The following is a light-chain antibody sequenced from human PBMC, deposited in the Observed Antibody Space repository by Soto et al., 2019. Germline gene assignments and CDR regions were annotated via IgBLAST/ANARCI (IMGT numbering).Light chain of an antibody. CDR1: SSDGGAYNY. Sequence: QSALTQPASVSGSPGQSITISCTGTSSDGGAYNYVSWYQQHPGKAPKLMIYEVSNRPSGVSNRFSGSKSGNTASLTISGLQAEDESDYYCSSYTSSSPLYVFGTGTKLTVL. CDR3: SSYTSSSPLYV. J-gene: IGLJ1*01. CDR2: EVS. V-gene: IGLV2-14*01.